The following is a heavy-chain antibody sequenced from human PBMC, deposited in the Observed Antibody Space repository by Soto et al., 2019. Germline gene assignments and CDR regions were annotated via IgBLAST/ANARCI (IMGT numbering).Heavy chain of an antibody. CDR2: ISYDGSNK. D-gene: IGHD3-3*01. CDR1: GFTFSSYA. V-gene: IGHV3-30-3*01. Sequence: QVQLVESGGGVVQPGRSLRLSCAASGFTFSSYAMHWVRQAPGKGLEWVAVISYDGSNKYYADSVKGRFTISRDNSKNPLYLQMNSLRAEDTAVYYCARRGGRSSGHFGVVITGYYYYGMDVWGQGTTVTVSS. CDR3: ARRGGRSSGHFGVVITGYYYYGMDV. J-gene: IGHJ6*02.